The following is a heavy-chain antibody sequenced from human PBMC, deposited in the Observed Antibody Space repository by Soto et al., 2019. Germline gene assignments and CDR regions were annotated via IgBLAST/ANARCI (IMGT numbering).Heavy chain of an antibody. Sequence: SETMSLTCTVSGGSIRSSSYYWGWIRQPPGKGLEWIGSIYYSGSTYYNPSLKSRVTISVDTSKNQFSLKLSSVTAADTAVYYCARQGYDFWSGYHYGMDVWGQGTTVTVSS. J-gene: IGHJ6*02. D-gene: IGHD3-3*01. V-gene: IGHV4-39*01. CDR1: GGSIRSSSYY. CDR2: IYYSGST. CDR3: ARQGYDFWSGYHYGMDV.